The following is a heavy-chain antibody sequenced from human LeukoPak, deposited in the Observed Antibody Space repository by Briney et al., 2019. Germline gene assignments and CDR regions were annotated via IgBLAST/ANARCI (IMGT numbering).Heavy chain of an antibody. D-gene: IGHD3-3*01. J-gene: IGHJ4*02. CDR1: GGSISSSSYY. CDR3: ARQTDTYDFWSGYYNHYYFDY. V-gene: IGHV4-39*01. Sequence: PSETLSLTCTVSGGSISSSSYYWGWIRQPPGKGLEWIGSIYYSGSTYYNPSLKSRVTISVDTSKNQFSLKLSSVTAADTAVYYCARQTDTYDFWSGYYNHYYFDYWGQGTLVTVSS. CDR2: IYYSGST.